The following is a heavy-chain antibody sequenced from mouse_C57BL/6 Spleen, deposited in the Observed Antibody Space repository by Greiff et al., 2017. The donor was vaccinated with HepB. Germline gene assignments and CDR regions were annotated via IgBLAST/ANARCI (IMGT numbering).Heavy chain of an antibody. V-gene: IGHV5-9*01. J-gene: IGHJ2*01. Sequence: EVQLVESGGGLVKPGGSLKLSCAAPGFPLSSYTMSWVRQTPEKRLEWAATISGGGGNTYYPDSGKGRFTISRDNAKNTLYLQMSSLRSEDTALYYCARRYYGDFDYWGQGTTLTVSS. CDR3: ARRYYGDFDY. CDR2: ISGGGGNT. D-gene: IGHD1-1*01. CDR1: GFPLSSYT.